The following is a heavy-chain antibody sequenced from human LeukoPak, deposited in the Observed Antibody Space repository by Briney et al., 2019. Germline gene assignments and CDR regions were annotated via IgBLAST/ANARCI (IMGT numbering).Heavy chain of an antibody. J-gene: IGHJ4*02. CDR1: GYSFTSYY. V-gene: IGHV1-46*01. CDR2: INPSGGST. CDR3: ARVHHYFDIAFDY. D-gene: IGHD3-22*01. Sequence: WASVEVSCKTSGYSFTSYYIHWVRQAPGQGLEWMGMINPSGGSTNYAQTFQGRVTMTRDMSTSTVYMELSSLRSEDTAVYYCARVHHYFDIAFDYWGQGTLVTVSS.